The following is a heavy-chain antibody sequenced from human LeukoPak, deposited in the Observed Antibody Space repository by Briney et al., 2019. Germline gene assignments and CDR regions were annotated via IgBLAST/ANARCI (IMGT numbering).Heavy chain of an antibody. Sequence: PSETLSLTCTVSGGSISSYYWSWIRQPPGKGLEWIGYIYYSGSTNYNPSLKSRVTISVDTSKNQFSLKLSSVTAADTAVYYCARDDSSGWPPPWAYWGQGTLVTVSS. CDR2: IYYSGST. V-gene: IGHV4-59*01. D-gene: IGHD6-19*01. J-gene: IGHJ4*02. CDR1: GGSISSYY. CDR3: ARDDSSGWPPPWAY.